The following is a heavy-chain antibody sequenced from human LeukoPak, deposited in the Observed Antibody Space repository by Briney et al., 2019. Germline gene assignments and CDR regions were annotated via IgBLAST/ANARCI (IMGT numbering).Heavy chain of an antibody. CDR2: INPNSGGT. CDR1: GYTFTGYY. V-gene: IGHV1-2*02. J-gene: IGHJ5*02. CDR3: ARMGLGGWPVNWFDP. D-gene: IGHD6-19*01. Sequence: ASVKVSCKASGYTFTGYYMHWVRQAPGQGLEWMGWINPNSGGTNYAQKFQGRVTMTRDTSISTAYMELSRLRSDDTAVYYCARMGLGGWPVNWFDPWGQGTLDTVSS.